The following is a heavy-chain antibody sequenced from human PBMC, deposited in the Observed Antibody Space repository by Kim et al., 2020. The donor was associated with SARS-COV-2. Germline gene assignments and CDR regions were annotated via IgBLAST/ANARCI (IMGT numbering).Heavy chain of an antibody. CDR1: GFTFSSYG. CDR2: ISYDGSNK. V-gene: IGHV3-30*18. D-gene: IGHD6-13*01. CDR3: AKDHYSSSWNGMDV. J-gene: IGHJ6*02. Sequence: GGSLRLSCAASGFTFSSYGMHWVRQAPGKGLEWVAVISYDGSNKYYADSVKGRFTISRDNSKNTLYLQMNSLRAEDTAVYYCAKDHYSSSWNGMDVWGQGTTVTVSS.